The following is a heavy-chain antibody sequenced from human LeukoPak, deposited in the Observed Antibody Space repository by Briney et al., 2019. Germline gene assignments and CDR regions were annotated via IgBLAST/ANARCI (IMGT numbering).Heavy chain of an antibody. Sequence: ASVKVSCKASGYTFTSYYMHWVRQAPGQGLEWMGIINPSGGSTSYAQKFQGRVTMTRDTSISTAYMELSRLRSDDTAVYYCARETPTAASLDYWGQGTLVTVSS. D-gene: IGHD2-2*01. CDR2: INPSGGST. V-gene: IGHV1-46*01. CDR3: ARETPTAASLDY. CDR1: GYTFTSYY. J-gene: IGHJ4*02.